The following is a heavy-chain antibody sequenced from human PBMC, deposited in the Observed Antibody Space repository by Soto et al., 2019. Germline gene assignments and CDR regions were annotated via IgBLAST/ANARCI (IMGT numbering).Heavy chain of an antibody. Sequence: ASVKVSCKTSGYTFTDHGIDWVRQAPGQGLEWVGWVSSYNGNTNYAYNLKDRVIMTTDASTSTAYMELRGLRSDDTAVYYCAREVEGSYSPADFWGQGTPVTV. CDR2: VSSYNGNT. CDR1: GYTFTDHG. J-gene: IGHJ4*02. D-gene: IGHD3-10*01. V-gene: IGHV1-18*01. CDR3: AREVEGSYSPADF.